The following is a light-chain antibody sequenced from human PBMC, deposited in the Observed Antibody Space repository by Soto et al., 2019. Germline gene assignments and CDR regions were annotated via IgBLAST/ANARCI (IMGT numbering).Light chain of an antibody. CDR3: QQSYNTPRT. Sequence: DLQMTQSPSTLSASVGDRVTITCRASQSISSWLAWYQQKPGKAPKLLIYKASSLESGVPSRFSGGGSGTDFTLTISSLQPEDFATYYCQQSYNTPRTFGQGTKVEIK. CDR1: QSISSW. CDR2: KAS. J-gene: IGKJ1*01. V-gene: IGKV1-5*03.